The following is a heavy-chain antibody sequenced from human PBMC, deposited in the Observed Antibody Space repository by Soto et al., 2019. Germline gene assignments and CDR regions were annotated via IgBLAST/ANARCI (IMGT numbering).Heavy chain of an antibody. CDR2: INPNSGGT. V-gene: IGHV1-2*04. D-gene: IGHD2-2*02. CDR1: GYTFTGYY. Sequence: QVQLVQSGAEVKKPGASVKVSCKASGYTFTGYYMHWVRQAPGQGLEWMGWINPNSGGTNYAQKFQGWVTMTRDTSIRTAYMELNRLRSDDTAVYYCATDRSYCRSTRCYRSGMDVWGQGTTVTVSS. CDR3: ATDRSYCRSTRCYRSGMDV. J-gene: IGHJ6*02.